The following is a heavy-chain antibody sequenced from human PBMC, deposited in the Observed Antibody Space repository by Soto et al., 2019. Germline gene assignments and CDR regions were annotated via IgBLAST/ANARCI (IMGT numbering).Heavy chain of an antibody. Sequence: SQTLSLTCSISLDSFSSNIGACNCIRRSPSRGLEWLGRTYYRSKWYNDYAVSVKSRITINPDTSKNQFSLQLNSVTPEDTAVYYCERGDQNYYYGMDVWGQGTTVTVSS. CDR2: TYYRSKWYN. CDR1: LDSFSSNIGA. D-gene: IGHD1-26*01. CDR3: ERGDQNYYYGMDV. J-gene: IGHJ6*02. V-gene: IGHV6-1*01.